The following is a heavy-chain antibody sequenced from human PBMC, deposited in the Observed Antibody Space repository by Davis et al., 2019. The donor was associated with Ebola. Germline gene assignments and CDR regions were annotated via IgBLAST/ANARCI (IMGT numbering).Heavy chain of an antibody. CDR2: ISYDGSNK. D-gene: IGHD6-13*01. J-gene: IGHJ4*02. V-gene: IGHV3-30-3*01. Sequence: PGGSLRLSCAASGFTFSSYAMHWVRQAPGKGLEWVAVISYDGSNKYYADSVKGRFTISRDNSKNTLYLQMNSLRAEDTAVYYCARGGAAVFDYWGQGTLVTVSS. CDR3: ARGGAAVFDY. CDR1: GFTFSSYA.